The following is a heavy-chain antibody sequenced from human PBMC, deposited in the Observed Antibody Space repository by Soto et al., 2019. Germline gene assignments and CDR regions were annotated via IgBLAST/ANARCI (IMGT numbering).Heavy chain of an antibody. CDR2: IDPSDSYT. D-gene: IGHD6-13*01. J-gene: IGHJ6*02. Sequence: PGESLKISCQGSGYSFTSYWISWVRQMPGKGLEWMGRIDPSDSYTNYSPSLQGHVTISADKSISTAYLQWSSLKASDTAMYYCASGRSSSWTTYYYGMDVWGQGTTVTVSS. CDR1: GYSFTSYW. CDR3: ASGRSSSWTTYYYGMDV. V-gene: IGHV5-10-1*01.